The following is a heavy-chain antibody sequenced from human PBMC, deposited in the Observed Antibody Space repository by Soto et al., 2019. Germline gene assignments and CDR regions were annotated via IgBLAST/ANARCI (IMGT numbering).Heavy chain of an antibody. Sequence: QVQLVQSGAEVKKPGSSVKVSCKASGGTFSSYAISWVRQAPGQGLEWMGGIIPIFGTANYAQKFQGRVTMTADESTSKGYMELSSLRSEDTAVYYCASAEVAAREGGYYCYGMDVWGQGTTVTVSS. CDR3: ASAEVAAREGGYYCYGMDV. CDR1: GGTFSSYA. CDR2: IIPIFGTA. V-gene: IGHV1-69*12. D-gene: IGHD6-6*01. J-gene: IGHJ6*02.